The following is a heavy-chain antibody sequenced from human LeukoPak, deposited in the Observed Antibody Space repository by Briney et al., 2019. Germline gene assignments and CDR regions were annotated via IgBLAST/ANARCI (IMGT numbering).Heavy chain of an antibody. D-gene: IGHD6-6*01. Sequence: PGGSLRLSCAASGFTFSSYSMNWVRQAPGKGLEWVSSISSSSSYIYYADSVKGRFTISRDNAKNSLYLQMNSLRAEDTAVYYCAREGTEYDAFDIWGQGTMVTVSS. CDR1: GFTFSSYS. CDR2: ISSSSSYI. J-gene: IGHJ3*02. CDR3: AREGTEYDAFDI. V-gene: IGHV3-21*01.